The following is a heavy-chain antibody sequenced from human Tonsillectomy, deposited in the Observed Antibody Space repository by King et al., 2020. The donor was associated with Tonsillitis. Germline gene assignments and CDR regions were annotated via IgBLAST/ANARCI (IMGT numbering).Heavy chain of an antibody. Sequence: VQLVESGGGLVKPGGSLRLSCAASGFTFSDSYMSWIRQAPGKGLEWVAYISSSGSTIFYADSLKGRFTISRDNAKNSLFLQMNSLRAEDTAVYYCARGYDFWSGYSSSKYYYGMDVWGQGTTVTVSS. D-gene: IGHD3-3*01. CDR1: GFTFSDSY. J-gene: IGHJ6*02. V-gene: IGHV3-11*04. CDR3: ARGYDFWSGYSSSKYYYGMDV. CDR2: ISSSGSTI.